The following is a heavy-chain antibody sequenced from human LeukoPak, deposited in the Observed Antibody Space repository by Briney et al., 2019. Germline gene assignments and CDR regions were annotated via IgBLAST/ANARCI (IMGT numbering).Heavy chain of an antibody. CDR1: GFTFSDYY. CDR2: ISTSGSYT. V-gene: IGHV3-11*06. J-gene: IGHJ1*01. D-gene: IGHD1-26*01. CDR3: ARLKYGSPQH. Sequence: GGSLRLSCAASGFTFSDYYMSWFRQAPGKGLEWVSYISTSGSYTIHTDSVKGRFTISRDDAKNSLYLQMNSLRVEDTAVYYRARLKYGSPQHWGQGTLVTVSS.